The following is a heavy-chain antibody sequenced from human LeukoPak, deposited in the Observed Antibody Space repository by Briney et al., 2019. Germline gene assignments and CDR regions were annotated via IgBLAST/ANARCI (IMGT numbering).Heavy chain of an antibody. V-gene: IGHV4-59*01. CDR1: GGSISHYY. Sequence: SETLSLTCIVSGGSISHYYWSWIRQPPGKGLEWIGYIYYSGSTKYNPSLKSRVTISVDTSKNQFSLKLSSVTTADTAAYYCARDSAVAGYLDYWGQGTLVTVSS. CDR2: IYYSGST. D-gene: IGHD6-19*01. J-gene: IGHJ4*02. CDR3: ARDSAVAGYLDY.